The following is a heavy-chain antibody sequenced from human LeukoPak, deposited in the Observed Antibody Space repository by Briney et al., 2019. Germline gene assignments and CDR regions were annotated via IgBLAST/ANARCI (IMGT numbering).Heavy chain of an antibody. Sequence: GGSLRLSCAASGFTFMNTAMHWVRQAPGKGLEWLAVISNDGTNKESADSVKGRFTISRDNSKNTLYLQMNSLRPEDTAVYYCAKDALYSSGWYPDYWGQGTLVSVSS. V-gene: IGHV3-30*18. CDR3: AKDALYSSGWYPDY. CDR1: GFTFMNTA. J-gene: IGHJ4*02. D-gene: IGHD6-19*01. CDR2: ISNDGTNK.